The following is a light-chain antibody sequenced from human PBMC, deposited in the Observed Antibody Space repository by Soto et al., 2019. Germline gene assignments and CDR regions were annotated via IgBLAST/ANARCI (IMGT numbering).Light chain of an antibody. V-gene: IGLV1-40*01. CDR2: GNR. CDR1: NSNLGAGYD. CDR3: CSYAGDSIVV. Sequence: QSVLTQPPSVSGAPGQRVTISCTGNNSNLGAGYDVHWYQQLPGAAPKLVIFGNRNRPSGVPERFSGSKSGTSASLAITGLQAEDEADYYCCSYAGDSIVVFGGGTKLTVL. J-gene: IGLJ2*01.